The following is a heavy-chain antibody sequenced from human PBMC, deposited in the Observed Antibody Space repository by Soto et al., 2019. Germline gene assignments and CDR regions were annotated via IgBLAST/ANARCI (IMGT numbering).Heavy chain of an antibody. CDR3: AREGDYVWGSYRYYFDY. V-gene: IGHV1-2*02. D-gene: IGHD3-16*02. CDR1: GYTFTGYY. CDR2: INPNSGGT. J-gene: IGHJ4*02. Sequence: ASVKVSFQASGYTFTGYYMHWVRQAPGQGLEWMGWINPNSGGTNYAQKFQGRVTMTRDTSISTAYMELSRLRSDDTAVYYCAREGDYVWGSYRYYFDYWGQGTLVTVSS.